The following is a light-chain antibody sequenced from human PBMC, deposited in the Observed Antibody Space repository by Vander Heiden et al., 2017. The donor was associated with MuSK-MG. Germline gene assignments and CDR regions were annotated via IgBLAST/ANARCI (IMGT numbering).Light chain of an antibody. CDR2: GAS. CDR1: QSVSSSY. V-gene: IGKV3-20*01. Sequence: EIVLTQSPGTLSLSPGERATLSCRASQSVSSSYLAWYQQKPGQAPRLLIYGASSRANGIPDRFSGSGSGTDFTLTISRLEPEDFAVYYWQQYCSSHQFGQGTKVEIK. CDR3: QQYCSSHQ. J-gene: IGKJ1*01.